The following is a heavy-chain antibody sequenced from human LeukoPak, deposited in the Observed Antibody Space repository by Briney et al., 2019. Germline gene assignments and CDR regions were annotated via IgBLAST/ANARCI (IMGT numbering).Heavy chain of an antibody. D-gene: IGHD3-16*02. CDR1: GFTFSSYA. CDR2: ISGSGGST. CDR3: ARTFVSYVWGSYRYIDY. J-gene: IGHJ4*02. V-gene: IGHV3-23*01. Sequence: WGSLRLSCAASGFTFSSYAMSWVRQAPGKGLEWISAISGSGGSTYYADSVKGRFTISRDNSKNTLYLQMNSLRAEDTAVYYCARTFVSYVWGSYRYIDYWGQGTLVTVSS.